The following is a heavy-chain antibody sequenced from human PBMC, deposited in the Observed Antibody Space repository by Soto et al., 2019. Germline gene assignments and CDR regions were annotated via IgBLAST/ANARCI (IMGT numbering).Heavy chain of an antibody. CDR2: ISCSGGST. CDR3: AKYRHYYDSSASLLDF. J-gene: IGHJ4*02. CDR1: GFTFSSYA. Sequence: GRSLRLSWSASGFTFSSYAMSWVRQAPGKWLEWVSAISCSGGSTYYADSVKCRCTISRGNSKDTLYLQMNSLRAEDTAVYYCAKYRHYYDSSASLLDFWGQGTLVTVCS. D-gene: IGHD3-22*01. V-gene: IGHV3-23*01.